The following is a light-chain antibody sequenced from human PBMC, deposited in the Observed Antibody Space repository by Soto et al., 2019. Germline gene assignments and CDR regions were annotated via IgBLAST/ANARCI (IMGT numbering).Light chain of an antibody. CDR1: QSVTNS. J-gene: IGKJ5*01. V-gene: IGKV3-15*01. Sequence: EIVLTQSPATLSLSPGERPTLSCRASQSVTNSLAWYQQKPGQAPRLLIYGASTRATGVPARFSGSGSGTEFTLTISSLQSEDFAVYYGQQYNTWPPITFGQGTRLEI. CDR2: GAS. CDR3: QQYNTWPPIT.